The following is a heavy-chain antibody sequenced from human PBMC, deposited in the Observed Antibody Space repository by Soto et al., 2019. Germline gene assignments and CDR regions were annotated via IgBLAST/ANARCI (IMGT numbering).Heavy chain of an antibody. CDR1: GGSISSGGYY. J-gene: IGHJ5*02. Sequence: QVQLQESGPGLVKPSQTLSLTCTVSGGSISSGGYYWSWIRQHPGKGLEGIGYIYYSGSTYYNPSLKSRVTISVDTSKNQFSLKLSSVTAADTAVYYSSRAVYGYNWFDPWGQRTLVTVSS. V-gene: IGHV4-31*03. D-gene: IGHD4-17*01. CDR2: IYYSGST. CDR3: SRAVYGYNWFDP.